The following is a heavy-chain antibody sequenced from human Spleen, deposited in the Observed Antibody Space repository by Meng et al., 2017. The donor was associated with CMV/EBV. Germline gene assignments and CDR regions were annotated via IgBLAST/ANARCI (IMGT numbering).Heavy chain of an antibody. CDR3: ARVWWNYGSYYGMDV. Sequence: ASVKVSCKASGYSFTGYFMHWARQAPGQGLEWMGWINPNSGGTNYAQKFQGRVTMTRDTSISTAYMELSRLRSDDTAVYYCARVWWNYGSYYGMDVWGQGTTVTVSS. CDR1: GYSFTGYF. D-gene: IGHD1-7*01. J-gene: IGHJ6*02. CDR2: INPNSGGT. V-gene: IGHV1-2*02.